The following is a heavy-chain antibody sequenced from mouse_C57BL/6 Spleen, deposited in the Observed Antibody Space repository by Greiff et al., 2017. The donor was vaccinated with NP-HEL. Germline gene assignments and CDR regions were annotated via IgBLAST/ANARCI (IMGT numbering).Heavy chain of an antibody. Sequence: EVQLQQSGPELVKPGASVKMSCKASGYTFTDYNMHWVKQSHGKSLEWIGYINPNNGGTSYNQKFKGKATLTVNKSSSTAYMVLRSLTSEESAVDYGATAWGSKYYFDYWGQGTTLTVSS. CDR3: ATAWGSKYYFDY. J-gene: IGHJ2*01. CDR1: GYTFTDYN. CDR2: INPNNGGT. V-gene: IGHV1-22*01. D-gene: IGHD1-2*01.